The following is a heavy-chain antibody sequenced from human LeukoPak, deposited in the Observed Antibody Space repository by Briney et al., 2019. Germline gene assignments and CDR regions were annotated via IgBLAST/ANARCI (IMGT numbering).Heavy chain of an antibody. CDR2: ISAYNGNT. CDR3: ARHQSDDHVWGSSSEFDY. J-gene: IGHJ4*02. V-gene: IGHV1-18*01. CDR1: GYTFTSNG. Sequence: ASVKVSCKASGYTFTSNGISWVRQAPGQGLEWMGWISAYNGNTNYAQKLQGRVTMTTDTSTSTAYMELRSLRSDDTAVYYCARHQSDDHVWGSSSEFDYWGQGTLVTVSS. D-gene: IGHD3-16*01.